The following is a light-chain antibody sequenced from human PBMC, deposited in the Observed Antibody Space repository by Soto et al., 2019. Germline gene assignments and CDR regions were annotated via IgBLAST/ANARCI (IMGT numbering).Light chain of an antibody. Sequence: QSALTQPASVSGSPGQSITISCTGNSSDVGSYDLVSWDLVSWYQQHPDKAPKLMIYDGTKRPSGVSNRFSGSTSGNTASHKFSALRAGKEASFQGCTFVVPISVLLGGGT. CDR2: DGT. CDR1: SSDVGSYDLVSWDL. V-gene: IGLV2-23*01. J-gene: IGLJ2*01. CDR3: CTFVVPISVL.